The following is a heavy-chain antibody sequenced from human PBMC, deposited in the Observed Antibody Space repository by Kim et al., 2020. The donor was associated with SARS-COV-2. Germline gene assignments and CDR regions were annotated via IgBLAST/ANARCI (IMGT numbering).Heavy chain of an antibody. CDR2: ISSRSSSK. J-gene: IGHJ5*02. CDR3: AREAWFDP. CDR1: GFTLSSYA. V-gene: IGHV3-48*02. Sequence: GGSLRLSCEASGFTLSSYAMTWVRQAPGRGLEWVSYISSRSSSKYYADSVKGRFTISRDNSKNSLYLQMNSLRDEDTAVYYCAREAWFDPWGQGTLVTVSS.